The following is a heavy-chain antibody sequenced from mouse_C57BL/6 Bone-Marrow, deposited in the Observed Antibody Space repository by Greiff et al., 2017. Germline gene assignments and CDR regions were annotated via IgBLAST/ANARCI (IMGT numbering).Heavy chain of an antibody. D-gene: IGHD1-1*01. CDR3: ARSGYYGSSYSWFAY. CDR1: GYTFTSYW. J-gene: IGHJ3*01. Sequence: FQLQQPGAELVKPGASVKLSCKASGYTFTSYWMQWVKQRPGQGLEWIREIDPSDSYTNYNQKFKGKATLTVDTSSSTAYMQLSSLTSEDSAVYYCARSGYYGSSYSWFAYWGQGTLVTVSA. V-gene: IGHV1-50*01. CDR2: IDPSDSYT.